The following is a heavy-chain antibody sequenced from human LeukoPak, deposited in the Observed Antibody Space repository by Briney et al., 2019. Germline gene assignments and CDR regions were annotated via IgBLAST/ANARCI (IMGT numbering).Heavy chain of an antibody. J-gene: IGHJ4*02. CDR2: IKQDGSEK. V-gene: IGHV3-7*03. CDR3: AKDLSEWFGELSPFDY. CDR1: GFTFSSYW. Sequence: PGGSLRLSCAASGFTFSSYWMSWVRQAPGKGLEWVANIKQDGSEKYYVDSVKGRFTISRDNAKNSLYLQMNSLRAEDTAVYYCAKDLSEWFGELSPFDYWGQGTLVTVSS. D-gene: IGHD3-10*01.